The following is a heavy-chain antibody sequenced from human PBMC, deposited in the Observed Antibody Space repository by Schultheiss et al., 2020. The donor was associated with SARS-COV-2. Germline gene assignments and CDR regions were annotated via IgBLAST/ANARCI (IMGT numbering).Heavy chain of an antibody. D-gene: IGHD6-13*01. J-gene: IGHJ4*02. CDR2: ISGSGGST. CDR3: TSRGSSSWYKEEYFDY. V-gene: IGHV3-23*01. CDR1: GFTFSSYA. Sequence: GGSLRLSCAASGFTFSSYAMSWVRQAPGKGLEWVSAISGSGGSTYYADSVKGRFTISRDNSKNTLYLQMNSLKTEDTAVYYCTSRGSSSWYKEEYFDYWGQGTLVTVPQ.